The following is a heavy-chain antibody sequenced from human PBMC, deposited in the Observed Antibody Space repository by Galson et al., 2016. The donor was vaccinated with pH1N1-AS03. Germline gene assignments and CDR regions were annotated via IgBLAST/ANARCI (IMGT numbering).Heavy chain of an antibody. CDR1: GGSLTDYQ. V-gene: IGHV4-34*01. Sequence: LSLTCTVSGGSLTDYQWSWIRQSPGKGLEWIGEISHSGITDYNPSLKSRVSISVDTSKDQFSLNLSSMTAADAAVYFCARGNPFLGSSWYEDSWGQGTLVIVSS. CDR3: ARGNPFLGSSWYEDS. D-gene: IGHD6-13*01. CDR2: ISHSGIT. J-gene: IGHJ4*02.